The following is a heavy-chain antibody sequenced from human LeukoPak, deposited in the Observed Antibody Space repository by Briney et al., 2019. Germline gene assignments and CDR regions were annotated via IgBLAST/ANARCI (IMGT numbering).Heavy chain of an antibody. CDR1: GGSIGVYY. CDR3: ARAGDNSGYCDY. D-gene: IGHD3-22*01. Sequence: SETLSLTCTVSGGSIGVYYWSWIRQPPGKGLEWIGYIYYTATTNYNPSLKSRVTISVDMSKKQFSLKLSPVTAADTAVYYCARAGDNSGYCDYWGQGTLVTVSS. J-gene: IGHJ4*02. V-gene: IGHV4-59*12. CDR2: IYYTATT.